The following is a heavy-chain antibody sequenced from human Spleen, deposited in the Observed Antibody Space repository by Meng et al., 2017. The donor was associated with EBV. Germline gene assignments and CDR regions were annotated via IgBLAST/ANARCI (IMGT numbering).Heavy chain of an antibody. CDR3: ARGGVVTASYFDF. J-gene: IGHJ4*02. CDR1: GGSFSDYY. V-gene: IGHV4-34*01. D-gene: IGHD2-21*02. CDR2: INPSGST. Sequence: QVQLQQLGASVLKASETLSLTCSVYGGSFSDYYWTWIRQPPGKGLQWIGEINPSGSTNFNPSLQSRVTMSVDTSDNQFSLKLRSVTAADTAIYYCARGGVVTASYFDFWGQGTLVTVSS.